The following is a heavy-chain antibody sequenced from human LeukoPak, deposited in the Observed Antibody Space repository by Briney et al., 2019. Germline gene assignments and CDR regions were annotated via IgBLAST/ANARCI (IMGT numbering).Heavy chain of an antibody. CDR3: AKDLGDRNWYFDY. V-gene: IGHV3-23*01. J-gene: IGHJ4*02. Sequence: GGSLRLSCAASGFTFSSYAMSWVRQAPGKGLEWVSSIDESGSSTWYADSVKGRFTISRDNSKNTLYLQMNSLSAEDTAVYYCAKDLGDRNWYFDYWGQGTLVTVSS. CDR2: IDESGSST. CDR1: GFTFSSYA. D-gene: IGHD1-1*01.